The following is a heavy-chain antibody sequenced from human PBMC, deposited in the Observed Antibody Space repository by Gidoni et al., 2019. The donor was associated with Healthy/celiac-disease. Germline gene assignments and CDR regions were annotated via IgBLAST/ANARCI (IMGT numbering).Heavy chain of an antibody. V-gene: IGHV4-34*01. J-gene: IGHJ4*02. CDR1: GGSFSGYY. CDR2: INHSGST. Sequence: QVQLQQWGAGLLKPSETLSLTCAVYGGSFSGYYWSWIRQPPGKGLEWIGEINHSGSTNYNPSLKSRVTISVDTSKNQFSLKLSSVTAADTAVYYCAREDTAMANFDYWGQGTLVTVSS. CDR3: AREDTAMANFDY. D-gene: IGHD5-18*01.